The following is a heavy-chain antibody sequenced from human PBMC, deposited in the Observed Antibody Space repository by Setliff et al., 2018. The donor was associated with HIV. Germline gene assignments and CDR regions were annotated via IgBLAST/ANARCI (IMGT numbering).Heavy chain of an antibody. CDR1: GYTFTNYG. V-gene: IGHV1-18*01. CDR2: ISAYNGII. D-gene: IGHD3-10*01. CDR3: ARTSTMVRGVIMVYYYYMDV. Sequence: GASVKVSCKASGYTFTNYGITWVRQAPGQGLEWMGWISAYNGIINYAQNLQGRVTMTTDTSTRTAYMELRSLRSDDTAVYYCARTSTMVRGVIMVYYYYMDVWGKGSTVTVSS. J-gene: IGHJ6*03.